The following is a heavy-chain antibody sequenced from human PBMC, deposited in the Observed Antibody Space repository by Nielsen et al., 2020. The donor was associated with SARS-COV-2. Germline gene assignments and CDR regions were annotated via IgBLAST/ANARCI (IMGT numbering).Heavy chain of an antibody. J-gene: IGHJ1*01. CDR3: ARGRGPGVVTGSPAH. V-gene: IGHV3-23*01. CDR2: ISATGGST. Sequence: GESLKISCAASGFSFSSYAMNWVRQAAGKGLEWVSGISATGGSTYQVDSVKGRFTVSRDNSKNTLYLQMNSLRAEDTAVYYCARGRGPGVVTGSPAHWGQGSLVTVSS. D-gene: IGHD2-21*02. CDR1: GFSFSSYA.